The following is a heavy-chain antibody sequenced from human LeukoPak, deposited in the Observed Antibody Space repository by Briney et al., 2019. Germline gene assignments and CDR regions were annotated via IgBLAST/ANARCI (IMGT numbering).Heavy chain of an antibody. D-gene: IGHD1-26*01. CDR1: GGSISRYY. CDR2: IYTSGST. V-gene: IGHV4-4*07. CDR3: ARGKKWELYFDY. J-gene: IGHJ4*02. Sequence: SETLSLTCTVSGGSISRYYWSWIRQPAGKGLEWIGRIYTSGSTNYNPSLKSRVTMSVDTSKNQFSLKLSSVTAADTAVYYCARGKKWELYFDYWGQGTLVTVSS.